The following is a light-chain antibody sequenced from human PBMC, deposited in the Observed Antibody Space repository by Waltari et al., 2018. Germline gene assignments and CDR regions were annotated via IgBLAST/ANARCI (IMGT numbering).Light chain of an antibody. Sequence: SYVLTQPPSVSVAPGKTARITCGGNKIASKRVTWYQQRPGQAPVLVVNDDYDRPSGIPERFSGSKSGNTATLTISGVEAGDEADYSCQVWDGSSDHYVFGTGTKVTVL. J-gene: IGLJ1*01. CDR3: QVWDGSSDHYV. CDR2: DDY. CDR1: KIASKR. V-gene: IGLV3-21*03.